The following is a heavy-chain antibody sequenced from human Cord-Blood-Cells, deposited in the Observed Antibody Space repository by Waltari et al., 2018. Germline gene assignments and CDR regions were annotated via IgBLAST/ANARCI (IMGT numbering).Heavy chain of an antibody. CDR2: IYYSGST. D-gene: IGHD1-26*01. CDR3: ARQYSGSSHDAFDI. CDR1: GGSISSSSYY. V-gene: IGHV4-39*01. J-gene: IGHJ3*02. Sequence: QLQLQESGPGLVKPSETLSLTCTVSGGSISSSSYYWGWIRQPPGKGLEWIGSIYYSGSTDYNPSLKSRFTISVDTSKNQFSLKLSSVTAADTAVYYCARQYSGSSHDAFDIWDQGTMVTVSS.